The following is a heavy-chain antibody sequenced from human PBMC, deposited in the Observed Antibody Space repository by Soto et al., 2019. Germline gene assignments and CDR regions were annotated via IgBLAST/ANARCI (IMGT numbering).Heavy chain of an antibody. Sequence: SETLSLTCTVSGGSISTYYWSWIRQPPGKGLEWIGYIYYSGSTTYNPSLKSRVTISVDTSKNQFSLKLNSVTAADTAVYFCARLNNFDLLTGGFKYYMDVWGKGTTVTVSS. D-gene: IGHD3-9*01. J-gene: IGHJ6*03. CDR1: GGSISTYY. CDR2: IYYSGST. V-gene: IGHV4-59*01. CDR3: ARLNNFDLLTGGFKYYMDV.